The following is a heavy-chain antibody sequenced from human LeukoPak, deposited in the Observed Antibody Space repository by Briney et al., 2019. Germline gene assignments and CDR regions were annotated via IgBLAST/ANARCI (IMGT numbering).Heavy chain of an antibody. V-gene: IGHV3-48*03. CDR3: AREASYSSSWATFDN. J-gene: IGHJ4*02. CDR1: GFTFSSYE. CDR2: ISSSGSTI. D-gene: IGHD6-13*01. Sequence: GGSLRLSCAASGFTFSSYEMNWVRQAPGKGLEWVSYISSSGSTIYYADSVKGRFTISRDNAKNSLYLQMNSLTVEDTAVYYCAREASYSSSWATFDNWGQGTLVTVS.